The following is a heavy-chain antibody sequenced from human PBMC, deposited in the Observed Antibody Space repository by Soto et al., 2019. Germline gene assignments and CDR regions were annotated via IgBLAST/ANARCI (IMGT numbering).Heavy chain of an antibody. J-gene: IGHJ4*02. V-gene: IGHV1-2*02. Sequence: ASVKVSCKASGYTFTGYYMHWVRQAPGQGLEWMGWINPNSGGTNYAQKFQGRVTMTRDTSISTAYMELSRLRSDDTAVYYCARSGVTTVESFDHWGQGTLVTVSS. CDR3: ARSGVTTVESFDH. CDR1: GYTFTGYY. D-gene: IGHD3-10*01. CDR2: INPNSGGT.